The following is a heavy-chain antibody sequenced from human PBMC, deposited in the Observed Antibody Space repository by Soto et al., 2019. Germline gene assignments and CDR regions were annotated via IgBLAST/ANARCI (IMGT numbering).Heavy chain of an antibody. D-gene: IGHD2-2*01. CDR1: GFTFITYS. CDR2: ISSSSSTI. J-gene: IGHJ4*02. V-gene: IGHV3-48*01. CDR3: AKARGSSTSDIDY. Sequence: GGSLRLSCAASGFTFITYSMNWVRQAPGKGLEWVSYISSSSSTIHYADSVKGRFTISRDNSKNTLYLQMNSLRAEDTAVYYCAKARGSSTSDIDYWGQGTLVTVSS.